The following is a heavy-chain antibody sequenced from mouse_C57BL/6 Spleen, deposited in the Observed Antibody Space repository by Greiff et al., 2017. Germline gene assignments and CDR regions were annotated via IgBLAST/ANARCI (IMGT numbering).Heavy chain of an antibody. CDR1: GYAFSSYW. CDR2: IYPGDGDT. CDR3: ARFHYSNYVRAMDY. V-gene: IGHV1-80*01. D-gene: IGHD2-5*01. Sequence: VQLQESGAELVKPGASVKISCKASGYAFSSYWMNWVKQRPGKGLEWIGQIYPGDGDTNYNGKFKGKATLTADKSSSTAYMQLSSLTSEDSAVYFCARFHYSNYVRAMDYGGQGTSVTVSS. J-gene: IGHJ4*01.